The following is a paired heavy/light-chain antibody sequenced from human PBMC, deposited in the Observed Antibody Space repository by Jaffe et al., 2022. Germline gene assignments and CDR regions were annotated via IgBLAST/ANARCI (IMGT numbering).Light chain of an antibody. CDR1: SSNIGAGYD. V-gene: IGLV1-40*01. J-gene: IGLJ2*01. CDR2: GNS. CDR3: QSYDSSLSGVV. Sequence: QSVLTQPPSVSGAPGQRVTISCTGSSSNIGAGYDVHWYQQLPGTAPKLLIYGNSNRPSGVPDRFSGSKSGTSASLAITGLQAEDEADYFCQSYDSSLSGVVFGGGTNLTVL.
Heavy chain of an antibody. CDR3: ARVGRYYDFWSGSRRSWDWFDP. CDR2: ISSSSSYI. Sequence: EVLLVESGGGLVKPGGSLRLSCAASGFTFSNYNMNWVRQAPGKGLEWVSSISSSSSYIYYADSVKGRFTISRDNAKNSLYLQMNSLRAEDTAVYYCARVGRYYDFWSGSRRSWDWFDPWGQGTLVTVSS. CDR1: GFTFSNYN. J-gene: IGHJ5*02. V-gene: IGHV3-21*01. D-gene: IGHD3-3*01.